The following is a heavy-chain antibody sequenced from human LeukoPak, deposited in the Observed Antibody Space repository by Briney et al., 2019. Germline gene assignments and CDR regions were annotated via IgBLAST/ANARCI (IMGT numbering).Heavy chain of an antibody. CDR3: ARGWSSGWYLSYYGMDV. D-gene: IGHD6-13*01. CDR2: IYYSGST. Sequence: SETLSLTCTVSGGSISSGDYYWSWIRQPPGKGLEWIGYIYYSGSTYYNPSLKSRVTISVDTSKNQFSLKLSSVTAADTAVYYCARGWSSGWYLSYYGMDVWGQGTTVTVSS. CDR1: GGSISSGDYY. V-gene: IGHV4-30-4*01. J-gene: IGHJ6*02.